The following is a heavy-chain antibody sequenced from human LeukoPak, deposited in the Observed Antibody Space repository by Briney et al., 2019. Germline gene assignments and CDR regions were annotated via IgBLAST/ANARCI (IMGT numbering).Heavy chain of an antibody. CDR3: ARDESGTGEVRPFDY. D-gene: IGHD1-1*01. CDR2: INPSGGST. CDR1: GYTFTSYY. V-gene: IGHV1-46*01. J-gene: IGHJ4*02. Sequence: ASVKVSCKASGYTFTSYYMHWVRQAPGQGLEWMGIINPSGGSTSYAQKFQGRVTMTRDTSTSTVYMELSSLRSEDTAVYYCARDESGTGEVRPFDYWGQGALVTVSS.